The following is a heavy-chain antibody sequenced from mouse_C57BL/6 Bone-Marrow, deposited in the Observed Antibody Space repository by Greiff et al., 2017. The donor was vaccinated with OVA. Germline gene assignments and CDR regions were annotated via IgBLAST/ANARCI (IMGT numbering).Heavy chain of an antibody. V-gene: IGHV5-9-1*02. J-gene: IGHJ4*01. CDR3: TRLLDALDY. CDR1: GLTFSSYA. D-gene: IGHD2-1*01. Sequence: EVQGVESGEGLVKPGGSLKLSCAASGLTFSSYAMSWVRQTPEKRLEWVAYISSGGDYSYYADNVKGRITISRDNARNTMYLQMSSLKSEDTAMYSCTRLLDALDYWGQGTAVTVSS. CDR2: ISSGGDYS.